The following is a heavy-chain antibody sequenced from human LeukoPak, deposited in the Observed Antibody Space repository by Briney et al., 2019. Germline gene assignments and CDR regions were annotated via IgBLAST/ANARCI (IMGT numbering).Heavy chain of an antibody. CDR1: GGSFSGYY. D-gene: IGHD4-17*01. Sequence: SETLSLTCAVYGGSFSGYYWSWLRQPPGKGLEWIGEINHSGSTNYNPSLKSRVTISVDTSKNQFSLKLSSVTAADTAVYYCARGWVSYYGDYGWYFDLWGRGTLVTVSS. CDR3: ARGWVSYYGDYGWYFDL. CDR2: INHSGST. J-gene: IGHJ2*01. V-gene: IGHV4-34*01.